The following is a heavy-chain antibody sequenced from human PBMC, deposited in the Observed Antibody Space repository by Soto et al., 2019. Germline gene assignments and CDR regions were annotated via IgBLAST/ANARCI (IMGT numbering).Heavy chain of an antibody. V-gene: IGHV1-8*01. J-gene: IGHJ5*02. CDR1: GYTFTSFD. Sequence: QVQLVQSGAEVKKPGASVKVSCKASGYTFTSFDFNWVRQATGQGLEWMGWMNPNSGKTDYAQKFQGRVTMTRNTSITTAYMELSSLRSEDTAVYYCARSNEAPYCSGGNCYHGFEVYPHFDPWGQGTLVTVAS. CDR3: ARSNEAPYCSGGNCYHGFEVYPHFDP. CDR2: MNPNSGKT. D-gene: IGHD2-15*01.